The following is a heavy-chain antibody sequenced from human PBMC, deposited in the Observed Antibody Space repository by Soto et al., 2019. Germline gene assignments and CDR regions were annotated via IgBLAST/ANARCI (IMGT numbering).Heavy chain of an antibody. CDR1: GDSVSSNSAA. V-gene: IGHV6-1*01. J-gene: IGHJ3*02. D-gene: IGHD1-26*01. CDR2: TYYRSKWYN. Sequence: QSQTLSLTCAISGDSVSSNSAAWNWIRQSPSRGLEWLGRTYYRSKWYNDYAVSVKSRITINPDTSKNQFSLQLNSVTPEDTAVYYCARDWGNLYSGSYDAFDIWGQGTMVTVSS. CDR3: ARDWGNLYSGSYDAFDI.